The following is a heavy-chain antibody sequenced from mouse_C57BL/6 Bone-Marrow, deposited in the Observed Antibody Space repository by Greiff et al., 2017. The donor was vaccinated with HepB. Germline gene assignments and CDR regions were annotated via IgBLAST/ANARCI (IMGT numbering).Heavy chain of an antibody. V-gene: IGHV1-55*01. CDR2: IYPGSGST. CDR1: GYTFTSYW. CDR3: ARDYGSSFAMDY. J-gene: IGHJ4*01. Sequence: VQLQQPGAELVKPGASVKMSCKASGYTFTSYWITWVKQRPGQGLEWIGDIYPGSGSTNYNEKFKSKATLTVDTSSSTAYMQLSSLTSEDSAVYYCARDYGSSFAMDYWGQGTSVTVSS. D-gene: IGHD1-1*01.